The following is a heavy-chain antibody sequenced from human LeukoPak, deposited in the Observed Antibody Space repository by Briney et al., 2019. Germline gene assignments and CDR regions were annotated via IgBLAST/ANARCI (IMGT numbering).Heavy chain of an antibody. Sequence: PGGSLRLSCAVSGFTFSSYAMSWVRQAPGKGLEWVSGISGSGGSTYYADSVKGRFTISRDNSKNKLYLQMNSLRAEDTAVYYCAKDLVEAVAGTGAWFDPWGQGTLVTVSS. D-gene: IGHD6-19*01. CDR3: AKDLVEAVAGTGAWFDP. V-gene: IGHV3-23*01. CDR1: GFTFSSYA. J-gene: IGHJ5*02. CDR2: ISGSGGST.